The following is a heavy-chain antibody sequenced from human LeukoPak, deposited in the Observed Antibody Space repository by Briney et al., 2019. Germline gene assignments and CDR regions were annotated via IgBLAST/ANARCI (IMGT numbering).Heavy chain of an antibody. D-gene: IGHD6-13*01. CDR1: GGSISSGSYS. Sequence: SQTLSLTCAISGGSISSGSYSWNWIRQPPGKGLEWIGYIYHSGNAYYNPSLESRVTISVDRSRNQFSLKLSSVTAADTAVYYCATTIRAAGLFDFWGQGTQVTVSS. V-gene: IGHV4-30-2*01. J-gene: IGHJ4*02. CDR3: ATTIRAAGLFDF. CDR2: IYHSGNA.